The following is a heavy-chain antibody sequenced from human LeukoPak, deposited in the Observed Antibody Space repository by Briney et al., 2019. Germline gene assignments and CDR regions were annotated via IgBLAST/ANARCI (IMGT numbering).Heavy chain of an antibody. CDR2: ISAYNGNT. J-gene: IGHJ4*02. CDR3: ARDGRYWSSTSCARAFDY. D-gene: IGHD2-2*01. V-gene: IGHV1-18*01. CDR1: GYTFTSYG. Sequence: GASVKVSCKASGYTFTSYGISWVRQAPGQGLEWMGWISAYNGNTNYAQKLQGRVTMTTDTSTSTAYMELRSLRSDDTAVYYCARDGRYWSSTSCARAFDYWGQGTLVTVSS.